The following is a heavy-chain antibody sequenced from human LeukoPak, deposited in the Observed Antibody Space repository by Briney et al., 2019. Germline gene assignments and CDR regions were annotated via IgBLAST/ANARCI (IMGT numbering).Heavy chain of an antibody. D-gene: IGHD3-10*01. Sequence: AETLSLTCAVSGGSFSGYYWSWIRQPPGKGLEWIGDINHGGSTNYNPSLKSRVTISVNTSKNQLSLKQSSVTAEDTAVYCCASKPMYYYGSGSYFGWGQGTRVTVSS. J-gene: IGHJ4*02. CDR3: ASKPMYYYGSGSYFG. V-gene: IGHV4-34*01. CDR2: INHGGST. CDR1: GGSFSGYY.